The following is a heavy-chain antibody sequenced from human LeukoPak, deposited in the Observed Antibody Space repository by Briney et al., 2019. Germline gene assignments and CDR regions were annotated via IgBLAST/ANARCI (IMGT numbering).Heavy chain of an antibody. V-gene: IGHV3-30*18. D-gene: IGHD3-3*01. CDR2: ISYDGTNK. J-gene: IGHJ4*02. CDR3: AKDLNYDFWSGLGN. CDR1: GFTFSSYG. Sequence: PGRALRLSCAVSGFTFSSYGMHWVRQAPGKGLEWMAVISYDGTNKYYADSVKGRFTISRDNSNNTLYLQMNSLRAEDTAVYYCAKDLNYDFWSGLGNWGQGTLVTVSS.